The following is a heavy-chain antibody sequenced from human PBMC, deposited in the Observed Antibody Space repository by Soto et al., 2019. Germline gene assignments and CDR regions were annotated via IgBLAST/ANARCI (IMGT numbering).Heavy chain of an antibody. J-gene: IGHJ6*02. CDR3: TSESTASYYYGMDV. V-gene: IGHV3-49*03. Sequence: GGSLRLSCTASGFTFGDYAMSWFRQAPGKGLEWVGFIRSKAYGGTTEYAASVKGRFTISRDDSKSIAYLQMNSLKTEDTAAYYCTSESTASYYYGMDVWGQGTTVPSP. CDR1: GFTFGDYA. CDR2: IRSKAYGGTT. D-gene: IGHD4-4*01.